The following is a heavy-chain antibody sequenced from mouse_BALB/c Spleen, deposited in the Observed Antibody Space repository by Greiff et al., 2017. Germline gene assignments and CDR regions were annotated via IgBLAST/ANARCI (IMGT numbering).Heavy chain of an antibody. J-gene: IGHJ4*01. D-gene: IGHD1-2*01. CDR2: IWAGGST. CDR3: AREAPFITTATRYAMDY. V-gene: IGHV2-9*02. Sequence: VKLVESGPGLVAPSQSLSITCTVSGFSLTSYGVHWVRQPPGKGLEWLGVIWAGGSTNYNSALMSRLGISKDNSKSQVFLKMNSLQTDDTAMYYCAREAPFITTATRYAMDYWGQGTSVTVSS. CDR1: GFSLTSYG.